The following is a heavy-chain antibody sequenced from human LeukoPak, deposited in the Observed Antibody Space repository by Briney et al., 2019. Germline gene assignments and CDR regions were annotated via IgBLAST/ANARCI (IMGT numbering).Heavy chain of an antibody. D-gene: IGHD6-13*01. CDR2: IRSSSSYV. CDR1: GFTFSSYS. Sequence: PGGSLRLSCAASGFTFSSYSMNWVRQAPGKGLEWVSSIRSSSSYVYYADSVKGRFTISRDNAKNSLYLQMNSLRAEDTAVYYCAREMPEQQLVQDHVFDIWGQGSMVTVSS. CDR3: AREMPEQQLVQDHVFDI. V-gene: IGHV3-21*01. J-gene: IGHJ3*02.